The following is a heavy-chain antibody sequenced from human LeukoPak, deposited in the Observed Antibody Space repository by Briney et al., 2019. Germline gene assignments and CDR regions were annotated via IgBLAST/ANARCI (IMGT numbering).Heavy chain of an antibody. CDR2: INPNSGST. Sequence: ASVKVSCKAFGYTFTGYYMHWVRQAPGQGLEWMGRINPNSGSTNYAQKFQGRVTMTRDTSISTAYMELSRLRSDDTAVYYCAREALTGDLPTWGQGTLVTVSS. J-gene: IGHJ5*02. CDR1: GYTFTGYY. CDR3: AREALTGDLPT. D-gene: IGHD7-27*01. V-gene: IGHV1-2*06.